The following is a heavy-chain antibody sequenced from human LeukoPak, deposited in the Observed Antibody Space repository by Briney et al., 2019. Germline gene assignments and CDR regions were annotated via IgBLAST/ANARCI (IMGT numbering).Heavy chain of an antibody. J-gene: IGHJ4*02. D-gene: IGHD5-18*01. CDR2: INPNGGGT. CDR3: ATSISGYSYGYGY. Sequence: ASVKVSCKASGYTFTGYYMHWVRQAPGQGLEWMGWINPNGGGTNYAQKFQGRVTMTRDTSISTAYMELSRLRSDDTAVYYCATSISGYSYGYGYWGQGTLVTVSS. V-gene: IGHV1-2*02. CDR1: GYTFTGYY.